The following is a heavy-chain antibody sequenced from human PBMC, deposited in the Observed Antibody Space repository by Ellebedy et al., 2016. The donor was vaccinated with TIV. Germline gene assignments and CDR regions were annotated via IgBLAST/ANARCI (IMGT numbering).Heavy chain of an antibody. CDR2: VSPYNGDT. V-gene: IGHV1-18*01. D-gene: IGHD3-22*01. CDR1: GYSFSSYG. CDR3: ARGGYYDSSGARNYHYYGLDV. Sequence: ASVKVSXKTSGYSFSSYGITWVRQAPGQGLEWMGWVSPYNGDTKYAQKLQDRVTMSTDASTRTAFMALRRLRSDDTAVYYCARGGYYDSSGARNYHYYGLDVWGQGTTVTVSS. J-gene: IGHJ6*02.